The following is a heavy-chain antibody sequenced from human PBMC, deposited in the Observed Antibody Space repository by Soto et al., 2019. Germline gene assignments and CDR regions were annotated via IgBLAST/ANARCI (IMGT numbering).Heavy chain of an antibody. CDR3: ARDLAWKRGKVGRYYYGMDV. CDR2: ISTRGTYT. J-gene: IGHJ6*02. V-gene: IGHV3-11*06. Sequence: QVLLVESGGGLVKAGGSLRLSCAASGFIFSDYYMSWVRQTPGKGLEWISYISTRGTYTNYADSVKGRFTISRDSTKNSLYLQMDSLRVEDTAVYYCARDLAWKRGKVGRYYYGMDVWGQGTTVTVSS. D-gene: IGHD1-1*01. CDR1: GFIFSDYY.